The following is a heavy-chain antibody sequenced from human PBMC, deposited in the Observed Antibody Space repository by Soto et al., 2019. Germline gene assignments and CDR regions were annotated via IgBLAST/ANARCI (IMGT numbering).Heavy chain of an antibody. CDR1: GASIRGFY. D-gene: IGHD2-21*01. CDR2: IYATGTT. Sequence: PSGTLSLTCTGSGASIRGFYWSWIRKSAGKGLEWIGRIYATGTTDYNPSLKSRVMMSVDTSKKQFSLKLSSVTAADTAVYYCARTGGAVWYFDYWGQGTLVTVSS. V-gene: IGHV4-4*07. J-gene: IGHJ4*02. CDR3: ARTGGAVWYFDY.